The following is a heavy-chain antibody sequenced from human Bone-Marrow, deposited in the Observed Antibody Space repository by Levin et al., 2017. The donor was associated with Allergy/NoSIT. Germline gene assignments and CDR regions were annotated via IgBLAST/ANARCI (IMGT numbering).Heavy chain of an antibody. V-gene: IGHV4-34*01. CDR2: INHSADT. Sequence: PSETLSLTCGLYGGSFTGYYWSWIRQTPGKGLEWIGQINHSADTKYNPSLTSRVTISVDMSQNKFSLQLTSVTAAHTAVYYCARVQGGLRWLGYGLDVWGPGTTVTVSS. CDR3: ARVQGGLRWLGYGLDV. CDR1: GGSFTGYY. J-gene: IGHJ6*02. D-gene: IGHD4-23*01.